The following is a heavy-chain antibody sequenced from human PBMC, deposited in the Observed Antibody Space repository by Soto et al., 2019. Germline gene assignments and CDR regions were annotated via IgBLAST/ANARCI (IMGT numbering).Heavy chain of an antibody. D-gene: IGHD2-15*01. J-gene: IGHJ3*02. CDR1: GYTFTSYA. CDR3: ARSQGSWYSAFDI. V-gene: IGHV1-3*01. Sequence: GASVKVSCKASGYTFTSYAMHWVRQAPGQRLEWMGWINAGNGNTKYSQKFQGRVTITRDTSASTAYMELSSLRSEGTAVYYCARSQGSWYSAFDIRGQGTMVTVSS. CDR2: INAGNGNT.